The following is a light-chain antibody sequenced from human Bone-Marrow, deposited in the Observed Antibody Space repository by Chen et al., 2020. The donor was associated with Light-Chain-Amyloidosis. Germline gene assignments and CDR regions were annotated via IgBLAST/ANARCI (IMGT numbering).Light chain of an antibody. Sequence: QSVLTHPPSLSRAPGQRVTISSTGSTSNSATGYDVHWYRQCPGTAPRLLILAVSNRPSGVPGRFSGSKSGTSASLAITGLQTEDEADYYCQSYGSSLCVVIFGGGTKLTVL. CDR3: QSYGSSLCVVI. V-gene: IGLV1-40*01. CDR2: AVS. CDR1: TSNSATGYD. J-gene: IGLJ2*01.